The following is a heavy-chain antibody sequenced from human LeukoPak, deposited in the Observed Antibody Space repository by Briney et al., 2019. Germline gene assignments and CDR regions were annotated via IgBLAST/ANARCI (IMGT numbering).Heavy chain of an antibody. D-gene: IGHD2-2*01. CDR2: INWNGGST. V-gene: IGHV3-20*04. CDR1: GFTFDDYG. CDR3: ARDRAWTYCSSTSCYVTAGTDY. Sequence: PGGSLRLSCAASGFTFDDYGMSWVRQAPGKGLEWVSGINWNGGSTGYADSVKGRFTISRDNAKNSLYLQMNSLRAEDTALYYCARDRAWTYCSSTSCYVTAGTDYWGQGTLVTVSS. J-gene: IGHJ4*02.